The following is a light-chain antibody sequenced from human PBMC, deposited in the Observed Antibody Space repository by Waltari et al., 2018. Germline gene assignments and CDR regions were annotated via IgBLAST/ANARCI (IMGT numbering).Light chain of an antibody. Sequence: QSALTQPVSVSGSPGQSITISCIGTSSDVGAYNYVSWYKQPPGKAPKPIIFEVSYRASGISDRCAGSKAGNRASLTISGLQAEDEADYYCSSYTSTTTALIFGGGTHLTVL. CDR2: EVS. CDR3: SSYTSTTTALI. V-gene: IGLV2-14*01. J-gene: IGLJ2*01. CDR1: SSDVGAYNY.